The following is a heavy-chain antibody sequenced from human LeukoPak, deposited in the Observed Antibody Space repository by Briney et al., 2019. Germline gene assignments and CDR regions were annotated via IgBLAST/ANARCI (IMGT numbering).Heavy chain of an antibody. D-gene: IGHD3-3*01. Sequence: SETLSLTCTVSGGSISSYYWSWIRQPPGKGLEWIGYIYYSGSTNYNPSLKSRVTISVDTSKNQFSLKLSSVTAADTAVYYCAGTRFYDFWSGPKYYFDYWGQGTLVTVSS. V-gene: IGHV4-59*12. J-gene: IGHJ4*02. CDR2: IYYSGST. CDR1: GGSISSYY. CDR3: AGTRFYDFWSGPKYYFDY.